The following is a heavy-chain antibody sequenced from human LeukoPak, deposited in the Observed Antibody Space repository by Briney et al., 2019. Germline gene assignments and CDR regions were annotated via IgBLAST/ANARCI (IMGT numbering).Heavy chain of an antibody. D-gene: IGHD6-13*01. CDR3: ASDRAAADGFDY. CDR1: GYTFTGYY. J-gene: IGHJ4*02. CDR2: INPNSGGT. Sequence: SVKVSCKASGYTFTGYYMHWVRQAPGQGLGWMGWINPNSGGTNYAQKFQGRVTMNRDTSISTAYMELRRLRSDDTAVYYCASDRAAADGFDYWGQGTLVTVSS. V-gene: IGHV1-2*02.